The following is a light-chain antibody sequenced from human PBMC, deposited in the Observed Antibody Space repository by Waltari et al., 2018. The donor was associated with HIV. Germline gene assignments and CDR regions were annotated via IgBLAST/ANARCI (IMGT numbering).Light chain of an antibody. CDR1: QSLESTDGNTY. J-gene: IGKJ4*01. CDR2: KVS. CDR3: MKGTHFLS. Sequence: VVMTQTPVSLLVHLGRSVSVSCQSIQSLESTDGNTYLNWFHLRPGHPPRRLIYKVSNRDSGVPDRLGGSGSGTTYTLNISAVEAADVGIYLCMKGTHFLSFGGGTKVE. V-gene: IGKV2-30*01.